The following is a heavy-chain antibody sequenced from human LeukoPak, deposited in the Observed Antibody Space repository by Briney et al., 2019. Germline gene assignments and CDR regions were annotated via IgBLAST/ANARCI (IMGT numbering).Heavy chain of an antibody. CDR2: IYYSGST. Sequence: PSETLSLTCTVSGGSISSSSYYWGWIRQPPGKGLEWIGSIYYSGSTYYNPSLKSRVTISVDTSKNQFSLKLSSVTAADTAVYYCARHDVVVVAATALSFDYWGQGALVTVSS. V-gene: IGHV4-39*01. CDR1: GGSISSSSYY. D-gene: IGHD2-15*01. J-gene: IGHJ4*02. CDR3: ARHDVVVVAATALSFDY.